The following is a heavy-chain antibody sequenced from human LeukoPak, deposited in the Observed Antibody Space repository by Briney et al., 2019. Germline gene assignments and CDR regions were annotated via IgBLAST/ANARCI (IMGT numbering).Heavy chain of an antibody. CDR3: VRVGHEYHDSSDYYDTTGDF. V-gene: IGHV3-7*01. J-gene: IGHJ4*02. CDR1: GFIFSDHW. CDR2: IKPDGTEK. D-gene: IGHD3-22*01. Sequence: GSLRLSCAASGFIFSDHWMSWVRQTPGKGLEWVANIKPDGTEKYYVDSVKGRLTISGDNAQNSLYLHLNSLRAEDTAVYYCVRVGHEYHDSSDYYDTTGDFWGQGTLVTVSS.